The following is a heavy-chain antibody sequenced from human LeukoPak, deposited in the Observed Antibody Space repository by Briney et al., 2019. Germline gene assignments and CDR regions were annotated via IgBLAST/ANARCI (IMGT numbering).Heavy chain of an antibody. J-gene: IGHJ4*02. V-gene: IGHV4-61*02. CDR2: IYTSGST. D-gene: IGHD3-3*01. CDR1: GGSISSGNYY. CDR3: ARHFTAGMVIMFDY. Sequence: SETLSLTCTVSGGSISSGNYYWTWIRQPAGKGLEWIGRIYTSGSTNYNPSLKSRVTMSVDTSKNQFSLKLSSVTAADTAVYYCARHFTAGMVIMFDYWGQGTLVTVSS.